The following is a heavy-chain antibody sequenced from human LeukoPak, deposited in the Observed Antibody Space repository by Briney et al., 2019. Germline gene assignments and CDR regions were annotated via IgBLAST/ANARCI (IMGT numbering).Heavy chain of an antibody. V-gene: IGHV4-31*03. D-gene: IGHD2-2*02. J-gene: IGHJ6*02. CDR3: ARDAVFGYCSSTSCYTGDRDYYGMDV. CDR1: GGSISSGGDY. Sequence: PSQTLSLTCTVSGGSISSGGDYWTWIRQHPGKGLEWIGYIYYSGSTYYNPSLKSRVTISVDKSKNQFSLKLSSVTAADTAVYYCARDAVFGYCSSTSCYTGDRDYYGMDVWGQGTTVTVSS. CDR2: IYYSGST.